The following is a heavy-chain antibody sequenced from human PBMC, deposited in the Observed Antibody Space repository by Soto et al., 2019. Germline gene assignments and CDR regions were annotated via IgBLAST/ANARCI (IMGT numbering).Heavy chain of an antibody. V-gene: IGHV4-59*01. J-gene: IGHJ6*02. D-gene: IGHD6-13*01. Sequence: SATLSLTCTVSGGSISSYYWSWIRQPPGKGLEWIGYIYYSGSTNYNPSLKSRVTISVDTSKNQFSLKLSSVTAADTALYYCAKASEWQQLYYYGMDVWGQGTTVTVSS. CDR3: AKASEWQQLYYYGMDV. CDR2: IYYSGST. CDR1: GGSISSYY.